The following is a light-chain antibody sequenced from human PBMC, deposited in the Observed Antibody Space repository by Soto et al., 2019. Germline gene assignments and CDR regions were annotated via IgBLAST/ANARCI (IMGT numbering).Light chain of an antibody. V-gene: IGLV2-8*01. CDR3: YSYAGRNIWV. Sequence: QAVVTQPPSASGTPGQRVTISCSGSSSNIGDNPVNWYQQHPGKAPKLMIFGVTERPSGVPDRFSGSKSGNTASLTVSGLQADDEAIYYCYSYAGRNIWVFGGGTKVTVL. J-gene: IGLJ3*02. CDR2: GVT. CDR1: SSNIGDNP.